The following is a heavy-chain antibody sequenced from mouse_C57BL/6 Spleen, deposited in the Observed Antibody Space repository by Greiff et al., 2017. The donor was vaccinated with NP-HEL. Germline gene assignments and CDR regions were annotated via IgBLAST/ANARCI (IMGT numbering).Heavy chain of an antibody. Sequence: EVQLMESGGGLVQPGGSLSLSCAASGFTFTDYYMSWVRQPPGKALEWLGFIRNKANGYTTEYSASVKGRFTISRDNSQSILYLQMNALRAEDSATYYCARYTGWLPYYAMDYWGQGTSVTVSS. CDR1: GFTFTDYY. J-gene: IGHJ4*01. CDR2: IRNKANGYTT. V-gene: IGHV7-3*01. D-gene: IGHD2-2*01. CDR3: ARYTGWLPYYAMDY.